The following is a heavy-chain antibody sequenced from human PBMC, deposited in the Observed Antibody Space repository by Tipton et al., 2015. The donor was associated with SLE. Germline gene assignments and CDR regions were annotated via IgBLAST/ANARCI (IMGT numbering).Heavy chain of an antibody. D-gene: IGHD5-12*01. CDR3: ARGPGYSGSYSYYYYYYMDV. CDR1: GGSISSNS. J-gene: IGHJ6*03. Sequence: TLSLTCSVSGGSISSNSWIWIRQPPGKGLDWIGYISDGGGTNYNPSLKSRVTISVDPAKNQFSLRLTSVTAADTAVYYCARGPGYSGSYSYYYYYYMDVWGKGTTVTVSS. CDR2: ISDGGGT. V-gene: IGHV4-59*12.